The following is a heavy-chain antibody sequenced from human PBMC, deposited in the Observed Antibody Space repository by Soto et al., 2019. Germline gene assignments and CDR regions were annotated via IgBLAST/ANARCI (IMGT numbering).Heavy chain of an antibody. CDR1: GGSFSGYY. D-gene: IGHD3-3*01. CDR3: ARDHYDFWSGYYKRGPFDY. CDR2: INHSGST. Sequence: QVQLQQWGAGLLKPSETLSLTCAVYGGSFSGYYWSWIRQPPGEGLEWIGEINHSGSTNYNPSLKSRVTISVDTSKNQFSLKLSSVTAADTAVYYCARDHYDFWSGYYKRGPFDYWGQGTLVTVSS. J-gene: IGHJ4*02. V-gene: IGHV4-34*01.